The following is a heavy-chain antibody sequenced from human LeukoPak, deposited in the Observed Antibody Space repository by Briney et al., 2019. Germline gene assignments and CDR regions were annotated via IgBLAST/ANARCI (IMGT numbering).Heavy chain of an antibody. D-gene: IGHD3-10*01. V-gene: IGHV3-23*01. J-gene: IGHJ5*02. CDR2: ISGSGDNT. Sequence: PGGSLRLSCAASGFTFSSYGMTWVRQAPGKGLEWVSGISGSGDNTYYTDSVKGRFTISRDNSKKIVYLQMNSLKAEDTAVYYCAKDRVVRGIMGAFDPWGQGTLVTVSS. CDR3: AKDRVVRGIMGAFDP. CDR1: GFTFSSYG.